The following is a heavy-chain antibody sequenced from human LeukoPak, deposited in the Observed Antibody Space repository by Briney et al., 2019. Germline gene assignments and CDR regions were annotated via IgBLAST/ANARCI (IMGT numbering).Heavy chain of an antibody. CDR2: ISYDGSNK. CDR3: GRGWPGYTSPLDY. J-gene: IGHJ4*02. D-gene: IGHD5-12*01. Sequence: GGSLRLSCAASGFTFSSYAMHWVRQAPGKGLEWVAVISYDGSNKYYADSVKGRFTISRDNSKNTLYLQMNSLRAEDTAVYYCGRGWPGYTSPLDYWGQGILVAVSS. CDR1: GFTFSSYA. V-gene: IGHV3-30-3*01.